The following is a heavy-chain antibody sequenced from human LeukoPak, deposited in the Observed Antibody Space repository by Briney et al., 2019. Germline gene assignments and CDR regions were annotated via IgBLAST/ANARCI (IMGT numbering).Heavy chain of an antibody. CDR2: INPNSGGT. D-gene: IGHD1-26*01. CDR1: GYTFTGYY. Sequence: ASVKVSCKAPGYTFTGYYMHRVRRAPGQGLEWMGWINPNSGGTNYAQKFQGRVTMTRDTSISTAYMELSRLRSDDTAVYYCAAEWELLCWGQGTLVTVSS. CDR3: AAEWELLC. V-gene: IGHV1-2*02. J-gene: IGHJ4*02.